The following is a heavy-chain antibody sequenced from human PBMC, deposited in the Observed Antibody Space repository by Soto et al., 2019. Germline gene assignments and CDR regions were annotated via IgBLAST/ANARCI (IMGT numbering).Heavy chain of an antibody. Sequence: DVQLVESGGGLVQPGGSLRVSCAASGFTLGSHRIHWVRQPPGKGLEWVSRIDTDGGGTSYGDSVKGRFTISTDNAKNTVYLQMNGLRAEDTAVYYCATVFDLWGQGTLVTVSS. CDR1: GFTLGSHR. CDR2: IDTDGGGT. CDR3: ATVFDL. J-gene: IGHJ5*02. V-gene: IGHV3-74*01.